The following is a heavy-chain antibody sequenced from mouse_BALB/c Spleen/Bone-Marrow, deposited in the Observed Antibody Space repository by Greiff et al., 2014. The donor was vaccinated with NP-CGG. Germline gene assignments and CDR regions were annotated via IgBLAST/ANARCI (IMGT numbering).Heavy chain of an antibody. CDR3: ARASWDY. V-gene: IGHV1-9*01. CDR2: VLPGSGST. D-gene: IGHD6-1*01. Sequence: QVQLQQSGAELVKPGASVKISCKATGYTFSSYWIEWVKQRPGHGLEWIGEVLPGSGSTNYNEKFKGKATFTADTSSNTAYMQLSSLTSEDSAVYYCARASWDYWGQGTSVTVSS. J-gene: IGHJ4*01. CDR1: GYTFSSYW.